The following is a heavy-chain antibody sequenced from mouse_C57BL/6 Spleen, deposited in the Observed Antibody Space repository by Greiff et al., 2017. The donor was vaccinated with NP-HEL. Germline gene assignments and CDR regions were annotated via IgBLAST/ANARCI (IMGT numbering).Heavy chain of an antibody. CDR1: GYAFSSSW. D-gene: IGHD2-4*01. V-gene: IGHV1-82*01. CDR3: ARRGVYYDYAYFDY. J-gene: IGHJ2*01. Sequence: QVQLQQSGPELVKPGASVKISCKASGYAFSSSWMNWVKQRPGKGLEWIGRIYPGDGDTNYNGKFKGKATLTADKSSSTAYMQLSSLTSEDSAVYFCARRGVYYDYAYFDYWGQGTTLTVSS. CDR2: IYPGDGDT.